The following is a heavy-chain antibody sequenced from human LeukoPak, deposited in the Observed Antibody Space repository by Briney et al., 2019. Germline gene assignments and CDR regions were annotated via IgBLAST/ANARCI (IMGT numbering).Heavy chain of an antibody. D-gene: IGHD3-22*01. V-gene: IGHV3-74*01. CDR3: ARDQAYDSSGYYTWRGASDI. CDR1: GFTFSDFL. Sequence: GGALRLSCVGSGFTFSDFLMNWVRRAPGKGVGWGSRINVDGSSTASADPGKGGFPISRDNSKNTLYLQMNSLSAEDTAVYYCARDQAYDSSGYYTWRGASDIWGQGTMVTVSP. J-gene: IGHJ3*02. CDR2: INVDGSST.